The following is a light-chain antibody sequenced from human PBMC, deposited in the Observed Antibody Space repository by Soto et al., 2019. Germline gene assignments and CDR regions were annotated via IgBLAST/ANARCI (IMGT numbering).Light chain of an antibody. Sequence: QSALTQPAPVSGSPGQSITISCTGTSSDVGSYNLVSWYQQRPGKAPKFMIYEGTKRPSGVSNRFSGSKSGNTASLTISGLQAEDEADYYCCSYAGSRHYVFGTGTKLTVL. CDR1: SSDVGSYNL. CDR3: CSYAGSRHYV. V-gene: IGLV2-23*01. J-gene: IGLJ1*01. CDR2: EGT.